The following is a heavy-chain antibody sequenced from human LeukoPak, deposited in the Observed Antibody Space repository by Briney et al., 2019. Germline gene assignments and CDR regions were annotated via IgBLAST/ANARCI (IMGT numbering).Heavy chain of an antibody. V-gene: IGHV4-59*08. D-gene: IGHD3-10*01. J-gene: IGHJ6*02. CDR3: ARGWYGAPKTYYYYYGMDV. CDR2: IYYSGST. Sequence: SETLSLTCTVSGGSISSYYWSWIRQPPGKGLEWIGYIYYSGSTNYNPSLKSRVTISVDMSKNQFSLKLSSVTAADTAVYYCARGWYGAPKTYYYYYGMDVWGQGTTVTVSS. CDR1: GGSISSYY.